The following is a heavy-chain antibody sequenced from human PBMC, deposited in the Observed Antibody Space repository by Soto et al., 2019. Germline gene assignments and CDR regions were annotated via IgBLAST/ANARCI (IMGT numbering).Heavy chain of an antibody. CDR3: ARGVTDFWSGHEGMDV. J-gene: IGHJ6*02. Sequence: LSLTCTVSGGSISNGGYYWTWIRQHPGKGLEWIGYIYYSGSTYYNPSLKSRVTISVDTSKNQFSLKLTSVTAADTAVYYCARGVTDFWSGHEGMDVWGQGTTVTVSS. D-gene: IGHD3-3*01. V-gene: IGHV4-31*03. CDR2: IYYSGST. CDR1: GGSISNGGYY.